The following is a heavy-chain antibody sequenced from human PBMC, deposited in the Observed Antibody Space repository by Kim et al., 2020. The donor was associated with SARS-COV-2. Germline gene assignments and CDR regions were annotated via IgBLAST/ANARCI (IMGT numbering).Heavy chain of an antibody. CDR1: GYTFTSYD. CDR2: MNPNSGNT. V-gene: IGHV1-8*01. CDR3: ARGKNDFWSGYHPSYYYGMDV. Sequence: ASVKVSCKASGYTFTSYDINWVRQATGQGLEWMGWMNPNSGNTGYAQKFQGRVTMTRNTSISTAYMELSSLRSEDTAVYYCARGKNDFWSGYHPSYYYGMDVWGQGTTVTVSS. D-gene: IGHD3-3*01. J-gene: IGHJ6*02.